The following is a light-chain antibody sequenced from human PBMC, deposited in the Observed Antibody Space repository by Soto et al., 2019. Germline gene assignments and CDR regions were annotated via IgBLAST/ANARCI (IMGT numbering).Light chain of an antibody. J-gene: IGKJ1*01. CDR3: QQSYSTPWT. CDR2: DAS. V-gene: IGKV1-39*01. CDR1: QSISKD. Sequence: DIQMTQSPSSLSASVGDRVTITCRASQSISKDLNWYQQKPGEASMLLIYDASTLQGGVPSRFSGAVSGTDFTLTISNLQPEDFATYFCQQSYSTPWTFGLGTKVDIK.